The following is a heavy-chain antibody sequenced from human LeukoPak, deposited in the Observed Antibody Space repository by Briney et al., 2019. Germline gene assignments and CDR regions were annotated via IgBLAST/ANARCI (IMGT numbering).Heavy chain of an antibody. CDR2: INPNSGGT. CDR3: ARTSRLYYYDSSGYYHNWFDP. D-gene: IGHD3-22*01. Sequence: ASVNVSCKASGYTFTGYYMHWVRQAPGQGLEWMGWINPNSGGTNYAQKFQGRVTMTRDTSISTAYIELSRLRSDDTAVYYCARTSRLYYYDSSGYYHNWFDPWGQGTLVTVSS. J-gene: IGHJ5*02. CDR1: GYTFTGYY. V-gene: IGHV1-2*02.